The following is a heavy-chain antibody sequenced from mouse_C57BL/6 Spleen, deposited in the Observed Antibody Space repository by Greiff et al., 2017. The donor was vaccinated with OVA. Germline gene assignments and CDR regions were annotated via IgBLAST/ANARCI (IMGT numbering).Heavy chain of an antibody. CDR3: ARGDSNSFAY. CDR2: IDPSDSYT. Sequence: VQLQQPGAELVKPGASVKLSCKASGYTFTSYWMHWVKQRPGQGLEWIGEIDPSDSYTNYNQKFKGKSTLTVDKSSSTAYMQLSSLTSEDSAVYYCARGDSNSFAYWGQGTLVTVSA. CDR1: GYTFTSYW. D-gene: IGHD2-5*01. J-gene: IGHJ3*01. V-gene: IGHV1-69*01.